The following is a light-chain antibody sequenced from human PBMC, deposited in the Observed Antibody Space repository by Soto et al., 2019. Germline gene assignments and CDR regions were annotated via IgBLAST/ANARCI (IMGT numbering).Light chain of an antibody. CDR2: AAS. CDR3: LQHNSYIFT. J-gene: IGKJ3*01. Sequence: DIQMTQPPSSLSASVGDRVTITCRASQGIRNDLDWYQQKPGKAPKCLIYAASSLHTGVPSRFSGSGSGTAFTLTISNLQPEDFATYFCLQHNSYIFTFGHGTKVDIK. V-gene: IGKV1-17*02. CDR1: QGIRND.